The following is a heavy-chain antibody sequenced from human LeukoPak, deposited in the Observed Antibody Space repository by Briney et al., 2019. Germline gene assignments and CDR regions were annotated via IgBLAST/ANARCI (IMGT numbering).Heavy chain of an antibody. Sequence: GASVKVSCKASGYTFTGYYMHWVRQAPGQGLEWMGWINPNSGGTNYAQKFQGRVTMTRDTSISTAYMELSRLRSDDTAVYYCARTYYYDSSGYPVQVSDAFDIWGQGTMVTVSS. J-gene: IGHJ3*02. CDR2: INPNSGGT. CDR1: GYTFTGYY. D-gene: IGHD3-22*01. V-gene: IGHV1-2*02. CDR3: ARTYYYDSSGYPVQVSDAFDI.